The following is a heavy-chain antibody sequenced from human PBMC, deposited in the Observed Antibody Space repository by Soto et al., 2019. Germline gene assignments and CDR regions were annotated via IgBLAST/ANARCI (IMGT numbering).Heavy chain of an antibody. CDR1: GYTFSTYG. CDR3: ARMGDVPYYYYDMDV. J-gene: IGHJ6*02. Sequence: QVQLVQSGAEVKKPGASVKVSCKASGYTFSTYGISWVRQAPGQGLEWMGWINGYNGNTNYAPKLQGRITMTTDTSTSTAYMELRSLRSDDTAMYYCARMGDVPYYYYDMDVWGQGTTVTVSS. D-gene: IGHD3-16*01. V-gene: IGHV1-18*01. CDR2: INGYNGNT.